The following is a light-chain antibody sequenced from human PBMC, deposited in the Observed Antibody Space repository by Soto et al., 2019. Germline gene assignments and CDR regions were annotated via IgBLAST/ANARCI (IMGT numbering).Light chain of an antibody. CDR2: DVS. Sequence: QSALTQPASVSGSPGQSITISRTGTSSDVGGYNYVSWYQQYPGKAPKVMIYDVSNRPSGVSNRFSGSKSGNTASLTISGLQAEDEADYYCSSYTSSSTLEVFGTGTKLTVL. V-gene: IGLV2-14*01. J-gene: IGLJ1*01. CDR3: SSYTSSSTLEV. CDR1: SSDVGGYNY.